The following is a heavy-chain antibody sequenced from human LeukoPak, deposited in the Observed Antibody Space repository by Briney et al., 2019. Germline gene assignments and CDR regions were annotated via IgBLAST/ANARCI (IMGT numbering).Heavy chain of an antibody. CDR3: TRVRHGDYFDP. J-gene: IGHJ4*02. CDR2: IRNKPHSYTT. Sequence: GGSLRLSCAASGFTFSDAYMDWVRRAPGKGLQWVGRIRNKPHSYTTDYAASVKGRFTISRDDSKNSLFLQMNSLKIEDTAVYYCTRVRHGDYFDPWGLGTLVTVSS. V-gene: IGHV3-72*01. CDR1: GFTFSDAY. D-gene: IGHD4-17*01.